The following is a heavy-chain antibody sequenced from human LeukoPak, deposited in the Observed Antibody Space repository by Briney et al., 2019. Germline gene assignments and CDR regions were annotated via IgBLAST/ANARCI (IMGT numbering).Heavy chain of an antibody. CDR2: IYYSGST. Sequence: SETLSLTCTVSGVSISSYYWSWIRQPPGKGLEWIGYIYYSGSTNYNPSLKSRVTISVDTSKNQFSLKLSSVTAADTAVYYCARGYIAVAGTSPPDYWGQGTLVTVSS. D-gene: IGHD6-19*01. CDR3: ARGYIAVAGTSPPDY. V-gene: IGHV4-59*12. J-gene: IGHJ4*02. CDR1: GVSISSYY.